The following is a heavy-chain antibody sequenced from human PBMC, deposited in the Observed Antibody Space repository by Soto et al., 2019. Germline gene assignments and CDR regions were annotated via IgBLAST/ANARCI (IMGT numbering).Heavy chain of an antibody. CDR3: ARTPGSYFDY. CDR2: IFYSGNT. CDR1: DASISSYY. D-gene: IGHD3-10*01. V-gene: IGHV4-59*08. Sequence: PSETLSLTCTVSDASISSYYWTWIRQPPGKELEWLGYIFYSGNTNYNPSLKSRLTISVDTSKNQFSLKLTSVTAADTAVYYCARTPGSYFDYWGQGTLVTVSS. J-gene: IGHJ4*02.